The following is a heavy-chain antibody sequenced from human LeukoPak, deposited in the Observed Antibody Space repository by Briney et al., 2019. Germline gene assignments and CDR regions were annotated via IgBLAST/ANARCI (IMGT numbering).Heavy chain of an antibody. CDR1: GYIFSTYG. CDR3: ARDGFTYFDVWSRLRGACDY. CDR2: ISDYSGDT. D-gene: IGHD3-3*01. J-gene: IGHJ4*02. Sequence: ASVKVSCKASGYIFSTYGITWVRQAPGQGLEWMGWISDYSGDTNYAQKFQGRVTMTTDTSTSTAYMELRSLSSDDTAVYYCARDGFTYFDVWSRLRGACDYWGQGTLVTVSS. V-gene: IGHV1-18*01.